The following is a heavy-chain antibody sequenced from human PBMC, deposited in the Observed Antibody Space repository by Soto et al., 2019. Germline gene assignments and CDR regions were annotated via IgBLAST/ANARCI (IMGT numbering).Heavy chain of an antibody. Sequence: PGGSLRLSCAASGFTFSSYAVSWVRQAPGKGPEWISSISGSGSTIYYADSVKGRFTISRDNSKNTLYLQMSSLRAEDTAVYYCAKVFYYYDSSGYYYFDYWGQGDLVAVS. J-gene: IGHJ4*02. D-gene: IGHD3-22*01. CDR1: GFTFSSYA. V-gene: IGHV3-23*01. CDR2: ISGSGSTI. CDR3: AKVFYYYDSSGYYYFDY.